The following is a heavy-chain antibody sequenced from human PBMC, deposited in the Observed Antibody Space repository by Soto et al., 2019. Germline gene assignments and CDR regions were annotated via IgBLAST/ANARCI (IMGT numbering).Heavy chain of an antibody. Sequence: ASVKVSCKASGYTFTSYYMHWVRQAPGQGLEWMGIINPSGGSTSYAQKFQGRVTMTRDTSTGTVYMELSSLRSEDTAVYYCARDLWFGESDYYYYMDVWGKGTTVTVSS. V-gene: IGHV1-46*03. CDR1: GYTFTSYY. CDR3: ARDLWFGESDYYYYMDV. J-gene: IGHJ6*03. D-gene: IGHD3-10*01. CDR2: INPSGGST.